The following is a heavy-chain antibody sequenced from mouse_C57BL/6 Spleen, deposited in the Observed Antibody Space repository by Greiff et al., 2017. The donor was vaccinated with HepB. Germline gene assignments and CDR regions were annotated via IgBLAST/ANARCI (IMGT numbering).Heavy chain of an antibody. CDR1: GFTFSSYA. D-gene: IGHD1-1*01. V-gene: IGHV5-9-1*02. CDR3: TRALPYYYGSSYDYWYFDV. J-gene: IGHJ1*03. CDR2: ISSGGDYI. Sequence: EVRLVESGEGLVKPGGSLKLSCAASGFTFSSYAMSWVRQTPEKRLEWVAYISSGGDYIYYADTVKGRFTISRDNARNTLYLQMSSLKSEDTAMYYCTRALPYYYGSSYDYWYFDVWGTGTTVTVSS.